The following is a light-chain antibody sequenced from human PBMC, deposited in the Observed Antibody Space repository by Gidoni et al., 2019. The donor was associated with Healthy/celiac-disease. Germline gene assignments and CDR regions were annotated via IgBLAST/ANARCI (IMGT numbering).Light chain of an antibody. V-gene: IGLV2-23*02. CDR1: SSDVGSYNL. CDR3: CSYAGSSTFHVV. CDR2: EVS. J-gene: IGLJ2*01. Sequence: QSALTQPASVSGSPGQSITISCTGTSSDVGSYNLVSWYQQHPGKALKLMSYEVSKRPSGVSNRFSGSKSGNTASLTISGLQAEDEADYYCCSYAGSSTFHVVFGGGTKLTVL.